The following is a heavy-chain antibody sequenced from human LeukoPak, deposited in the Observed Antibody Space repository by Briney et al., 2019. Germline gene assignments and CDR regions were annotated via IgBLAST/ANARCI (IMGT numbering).Heavy chain of an antibody. CDR2: IYYSGST. CDR3: ARLNPLRLGELSPNFDY. V-gene: IGHV4-59*01. D-gene: IGHD3-16*02. Sequence: SETLSLTCTVSGGSISSYYWSWIRQPPGKGLEWIGYIYYSGSTNYNPSLKSRVTISVDTSKNQFSLKLSSVTAADTAVYYCARLNPLRLGELSPNFDYWGQGTLATVSS. CDR1: GGSISSYY. J-gene: IGHJ4*02.